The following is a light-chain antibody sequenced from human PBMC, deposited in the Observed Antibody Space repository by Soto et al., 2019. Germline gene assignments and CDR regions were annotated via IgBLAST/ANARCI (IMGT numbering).Light chain of an antibody. J-gene: IGLJ2*01. CDR3: LLVYSGTVV. V-gene: IGLV7-46*01. CDR2: DTT. CDR1: TGAVTSGHY. Sequence: QAVVTQEPSLTVSPGGTVILTCDSSTGAVTSGHYPYWFQQKPGQAPKTLIYDTTNKQSWSPARFSGSLLGGKAALTLSGAQPEDEADNYCLLVYSGTVVFGGGTKVTVL.